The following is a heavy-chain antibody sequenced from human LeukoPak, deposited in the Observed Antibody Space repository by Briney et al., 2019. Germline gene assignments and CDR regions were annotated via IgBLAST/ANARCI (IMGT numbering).Heavy chain of an antibody. J-gene: IGHJ4*02. CDR2: IRNRANDYTT. D-gene: IGHD6-13*01. V-gene: IGHV3-72*01. CDR3: ARTYSASCTRAYFDY. CDR1: GFIFSDHY. Sequence: PGGSLRLSCAASGFIFSDHYMDWVRQAPGKGLEWVGRIRNRANDYTTQYAASVKGSFTISTHDSTNSLYLQLNSLKTEDTAVYFCARTYSASCTRAYFDYWGQGTLVTVSS.